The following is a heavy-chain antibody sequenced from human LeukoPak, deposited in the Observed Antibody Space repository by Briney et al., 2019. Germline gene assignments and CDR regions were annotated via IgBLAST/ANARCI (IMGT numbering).Heavy chain of an antibody. D-gene: IGHD6-13*01. J-gene: IGHJ4*02. CDR2: ISNDGSNE. CDR3: AKATTAAGFLGFDY. CDR1: GFTFSSSG. Sequence: PGGSLRLSCAASGFTFSSSGMHWVRQAPGKGLEWVAIISNDGSNEYYADSVRGRFTISRDNSKNTLYLQVNSLRAEDTAVYYCAKATTAAGFLGFDYWGQGTLVTVSS. V-gene: IGHV3-30*18.